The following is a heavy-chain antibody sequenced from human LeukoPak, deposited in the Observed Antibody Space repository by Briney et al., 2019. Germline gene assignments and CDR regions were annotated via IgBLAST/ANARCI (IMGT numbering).Heavy chain of an antibody. CDR3: ARETMLAGFASGLGFNY. V-gene: IGHV4-59*12. J-gene: IGHJ4*02. CDR2: IHGSGNT. CDR1: GASISSWY. D-gene: IGHD6-19*01. Sequence: SETLSLTCTVAGASISSWYWSWIRQPPGKGLEWIGNIHGSGNTNYNPSLKRRLSMSLDTSKNQVSLNLTSVTAADTATYFCARETMLAGFASGLGFNYWGQGILVIVSS.